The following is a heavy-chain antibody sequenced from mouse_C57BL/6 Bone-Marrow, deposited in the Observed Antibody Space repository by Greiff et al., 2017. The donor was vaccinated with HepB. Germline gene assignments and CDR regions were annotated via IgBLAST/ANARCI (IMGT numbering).Heavy chain of an antibody. CDR1: GYTFTDYE. V-gene: IGHV1-15*01. CDR2: IDPETGGT. Sequence: VKLMESGAELVRPGASVTLSCKASGYTFTDYEMHWVKQTPVHGLEWIGAIDPETGGTAYNQKFKGKAILTADKSSSTAYMELRSLTSEDSAVYYCTSDSTGTRAMDYWGQGTSVTVSS. D-gene: IGHD4-1*02. CDR3: TSDSTGTRAMDY. J-gene: IGHJ4*01.